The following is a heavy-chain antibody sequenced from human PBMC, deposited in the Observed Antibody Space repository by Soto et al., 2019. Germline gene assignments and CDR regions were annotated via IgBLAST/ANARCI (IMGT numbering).Heavy chain of an antibody. D-gene: IGHD3-22*01. Sequence: ASVKVSCKASGYTFTSYGISWVRQAPGQGLEWMGWISAYNGNTNYAQKLQGRVTMTTDTSTSTAYMELRSLRSDDTAVYYCARDINGYYYRATYYYYYGMDVWGQGTTVTVSS. CDR3: ARDINGYYYRATYYYYYGMDV. CDR1: GYTFTSYG. CDR2: ISAYNGNT. J-gene: IGHJ6*02. V-gene: IGHV1-18*01.